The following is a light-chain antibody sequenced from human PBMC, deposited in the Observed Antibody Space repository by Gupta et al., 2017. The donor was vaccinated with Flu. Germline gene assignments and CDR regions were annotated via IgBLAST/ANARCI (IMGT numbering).Light chain of an antibody. CDR3: RQALQTPCT. V-gene: IGKV2-28*01. Sequence: IVMTPSPLSLPVPPREPASISCTSSQSLLHRTCYNYLDWYLQHPGQSPPLLISLASHRASGVPDRGRGSGAGTDCTLKISRVEAEDVGVYYCRQALQTPCTFGHGTKVDIK. CDR2: LAS. J-gene: IGKJ3*01. CDR1: QSLLHRTCYNY.